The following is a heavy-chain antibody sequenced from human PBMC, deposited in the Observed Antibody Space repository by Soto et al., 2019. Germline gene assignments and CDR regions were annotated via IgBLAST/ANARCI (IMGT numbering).Heavy chain of an antibody. CDR2: ISVDSSYI. V-gene: IGHV3-21*06. CDR1: GFMFSAYT. D-gene: IGHD3-22*01. Sequence: GSLRLSCAASGFMFSAYTMNWVRQAPGKGLECLSSISVDSSYIDYADSLRGRFTVSRDNARNSLYLHIDSLGIEDTAVYDRPTPYYADHWGPGTLVTVSS. CDR3: PTPYYADH. J-gene: IGHJ4*02.